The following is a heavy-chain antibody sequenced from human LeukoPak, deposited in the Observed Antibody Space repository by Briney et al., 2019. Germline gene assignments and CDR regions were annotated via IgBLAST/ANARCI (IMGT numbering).Heavy chain of an antibody. V-gene: IGHV1-8*03. J-gene: IGHJ3*02. CDR3: ARGGVYYDFWSGYHDAFDI. Sequence: ASVKVSCKASGGTFSSYDINWVRQATGQGLEWMGWMNPNSGNAGYAQKFQGRVTITRNTSISTAYMELSSLRSEDTAVYYCARGGVYYDFWSGYHDAFDIWGQGTMVTVSS. CDR1: GGTFSSYD. CDR2: MNPNSGNA. D-gene: IGHD3-3*01.